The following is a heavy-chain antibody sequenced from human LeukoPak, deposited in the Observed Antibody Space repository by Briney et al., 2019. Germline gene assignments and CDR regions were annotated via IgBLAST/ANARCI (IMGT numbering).Heavy chain of an antibody. CDR3: ARRTAAAEIDY. CDR1: GFTFSSYA. J-gene: IGHJ4*02. V-gene: IGHV3-48*01. Sequence: GGSLRLSCAASGFTFSSYAMNWVRQAPGKGLEWLSYISSSSSVIYYADSVKGRFTISRDNAKNSLYLRMSSLRAEDTAVYYCARRTAAAEIDYWGQGTLVTVSS. CDR2: ISSSSSVI. D-gene: IGHD6-25*01.